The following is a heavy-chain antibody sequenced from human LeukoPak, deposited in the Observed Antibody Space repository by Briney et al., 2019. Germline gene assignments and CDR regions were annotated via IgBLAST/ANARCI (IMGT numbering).Heavy chain of an antibody. D-gene: IGHD2-15*01. Sequence: PGGSLRLSCAASGFTFSSYAMSWVRQAPGKGLEWVSAISGSGGSTYYADSVKGRFTISRGKSKNTLYLQMNSLRAEDTAVYYCAKDVGCSGGSCYLRYWYFDLWGRGTLVTVSS. CDR2: ISGSGGST. CDR1: GFTFSSYA. J-gene: IGHJ2*01. V-gene: IGHV3-23*01. CDR3: AKDVGCSGGSCYLRYWYFDL.